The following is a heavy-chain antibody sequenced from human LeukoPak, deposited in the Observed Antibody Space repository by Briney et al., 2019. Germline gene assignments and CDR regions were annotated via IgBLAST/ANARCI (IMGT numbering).Heavy chain of an antibody. D-gene: IGHD3-9*01. Sequence: GGSLRLSCAASGFTFSSYSMNWVRQAPGKGLEWVSYISSSSSTIYYADSVKGRFTISRDNAKNSLYLQMNSLRAEDTAVYYCARAGYYDILTGYSDYRGQGTLVTVSS. CDR1: GFTFSSYS. J-gene: IGHJ4*02. CDR2: ISSSSSTI. V-gene: IGHV3-48*01. CDR3: ARAGYYDILTGYSDY.